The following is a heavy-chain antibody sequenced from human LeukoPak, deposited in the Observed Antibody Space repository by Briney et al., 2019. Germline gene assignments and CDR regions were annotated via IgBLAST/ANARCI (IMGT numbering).Heavy chain of an antibody. V-gene: IGHV3-74*01. Sequence: PGGSLRLSCATSGLTFRTTWMHWVRQAPGKGLMWVSRMNGEGTTIDYADSVKGRFTVSRDYAKNTLFLQMNNLRTEDTALNFCATARNFRFEYWGQGSLVIVSA. D-gene: IGHD1-7*01. CDR2: MNGEGTTI. CDR3: ATARNFRFEY. J-gene: IGHJ4*02. CDR1: GLTFRTTW.